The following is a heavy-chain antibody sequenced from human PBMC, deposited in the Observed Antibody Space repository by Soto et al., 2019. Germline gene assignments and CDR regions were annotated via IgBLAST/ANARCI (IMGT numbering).Heavy chain of an antibody. CDR3: AHSPRGYSYHFDY. CDR1: GFSLTTRGVG. CDR2: IYGDDDE. J-gene: IGHJ4*02. D-gene: IGHD5-18*01. Sequence: QITLKESGPTLVKPTQPLTLTCTFSGFSLTTRGVGVGWIRQPPGKALEWLALIYGDDDEGHSPSLKSRLTINKSTSKNQVVLTMPNIDPVDTATYYCAHSPRGYSYHFDYLGQGTLVTVSS. V-gene: IGHV2-5*02.